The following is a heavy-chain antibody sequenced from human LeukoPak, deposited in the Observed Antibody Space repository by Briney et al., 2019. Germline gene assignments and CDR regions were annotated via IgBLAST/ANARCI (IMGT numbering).Heavy chain of an antibody. CDR1: GYTFSEYY. CDR2: IDPSTGGT. V-gene: IGHV1-2*02. Sequence: GASVKVSCKTSGYTFSEYYIYWVRQAPGQGLEWRGWIDPSTGGTNYAQNFQGRVTMTRDTSTTTVYMELSSLKSDDTAVYHCARGNNYGSGSLFYGWGQGTLVTVSS. J-gene: IGHJ4*02. D-gene: IGHD3-10*01. CDR3: ARGNNYGSGSLFYG.